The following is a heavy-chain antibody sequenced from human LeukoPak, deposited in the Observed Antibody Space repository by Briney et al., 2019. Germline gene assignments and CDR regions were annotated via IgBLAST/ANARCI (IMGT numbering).Heavy chain of an antibody. Sequence: PGGSLRLSCAASGFTFSSYSMNWVRQAPGKGLGWVSSISSSSSYIYYADSVKGRFTISRDNAKNSLYLQMNSLRAEDTAVYYCARVVGATKGSLFDYWGQGTLVTVSS. CDR2: ISSSSSYI. CDR3: ARVVGATKGSLFDY. D-gene: IGHD1-26*01. V-gene: IGHV3-21*01. J-gene: IGHJ4*02. CDR1: GFTFSSYS.